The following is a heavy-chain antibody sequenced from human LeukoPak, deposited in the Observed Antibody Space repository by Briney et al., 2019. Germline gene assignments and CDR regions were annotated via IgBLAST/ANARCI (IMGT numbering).Heavy chain of an antibody. V-gene: IGHV4-59*01. CDR1: GGSISSYY. CDR3: ARGLWGSGSTYYYYGMDV. J-gene: IGHJ6*02. CDR2: IYYSGST. Sequence: SETLSLTCTVSGGSISSYYWSWIRQPPGKGLEWIGYIYYSGSTNYNPSLKSRVTISVDTSKNQFSLKLSSVTAADTAVYYCARGLWGSGSTYYYYGMDVWGQGTTVTVSS. D-gene: IGHD3-10*01.